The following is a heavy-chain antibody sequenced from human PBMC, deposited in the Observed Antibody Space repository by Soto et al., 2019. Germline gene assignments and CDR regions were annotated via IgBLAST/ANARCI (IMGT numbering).Heavy chain of an antibody. Sequence: NPSLTCAVDSGSFGDYYWSWIRQAPGKGLEGIGEINPSGGTSYNPSLKSRVTISVDTSKSQFYLKLSSVPAADRAVYYCARGSVDTVDRRGLDGYCGKGAPVPVSA. D-gene: IGHD4-17*01. J-gene: IGHJ4*02. CDR2: INPSGGT. CDR1: SGSFGDYY. V-gene: IGHV4-34*01. CDR3: ARGSVDTVDRRGLDGY.